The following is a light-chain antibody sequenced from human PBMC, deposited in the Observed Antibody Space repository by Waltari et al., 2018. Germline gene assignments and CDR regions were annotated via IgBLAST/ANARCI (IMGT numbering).Light chain of an antibody. CDR1: TLGAQY. J-gene: IGLJ2*01. CDR2: QDS. CDR3: QAWDSSTVV. V-gene: IGLV3-1*01. Sequence: SSELTQQPSVSVSPGQTASITCSGDTLGAQYACWYQQKQGQSPVLVIYQDSKRPSGIPERFSGSNSGNTATLTISGTQAMDEADYYCQAWDSSTVVFGGGTKLTVL.